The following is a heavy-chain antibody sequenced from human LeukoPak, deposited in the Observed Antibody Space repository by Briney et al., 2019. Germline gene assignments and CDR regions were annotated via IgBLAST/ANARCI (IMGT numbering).Heavy chain of an antibody. CDR2: IQYDGSNK. Sequence: GGSLRLSCIVSGFTFSDYGMHWVRQAPAKGLEWVAFIQYDGSNKYYADSVKGRFTISRDNSKNTLYLQMNSLRAEDTAVYYCAKDTAMEYYFDYWGQGTLVTVSS. CDR3: AKDTAMEYYFDY. D-gene: IGHD5-18*01. V-gene: IGHV3-30*02. CDR1: GFTFSDYG. J-gene: IGHJ4*02.